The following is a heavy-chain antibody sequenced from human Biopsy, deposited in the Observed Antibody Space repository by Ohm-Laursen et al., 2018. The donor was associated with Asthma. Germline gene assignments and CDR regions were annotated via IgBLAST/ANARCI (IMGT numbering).Heavy chain of an antibody. Sequence: TLSLTCTVSYGSITSGGYYWTWIRQHPGKGLEWIGFIYYSGSTYYNPSLKSRVSISIDTSKNQFSLKLSSVTAADTAVYYCARAQDNYDSRGYYRSFDYWGQGTLVTVSS. J-gene: IGHJ4*02. D-gene: IGHD3-22*01. CDR2: IYYSGST. CDR3: ARAQDNYDSRGYYRSFDY. CDR1: YGSITSGGYY. V-gene: IGHV4-31*03.